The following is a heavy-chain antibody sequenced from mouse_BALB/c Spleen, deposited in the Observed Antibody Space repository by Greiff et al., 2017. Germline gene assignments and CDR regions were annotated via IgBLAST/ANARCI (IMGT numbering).Heavy chain of an antibody. CDR3: ARRSGTGFAY. V-gene: IGHV1-80*01. Sequence: VKLMESGAELARPGASVKISCKASGYAFSSYWMNWVKQRPGQGLEWIGQIYPGDGDTNYNGKFKGKATLTADKSSSTAYMQLSSLTSEDSAVYFCARRSGTGFAYWGQGTLVTVSA. D-gene: IGHD4-1*01. CDR2: IYPGDGDT. CDR1: GYAFSSYW. J-gene: IGHJ3*01.